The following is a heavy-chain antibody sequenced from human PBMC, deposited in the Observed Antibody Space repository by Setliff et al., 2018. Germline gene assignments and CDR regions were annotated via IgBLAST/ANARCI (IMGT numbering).Heavy chain of an antibody. D-gene: IGHD6-25*01. Sequence: GASVKVSCKASGYTFTGYYMYWVRQAPGQGLEWMGRINPNSGATNFAQKFQGRVTMTRDTSISTAYMDLSRLRSDDTAVYYCARDLYNSGSDYWGQGTLVTVSS. CDR2: INPNSGAT. V-gene: IGHV1-2*06. CDR3: ARDLYNSGSDY. CDR1: GYTFTGYY. J-gene: IGHJ4*02.